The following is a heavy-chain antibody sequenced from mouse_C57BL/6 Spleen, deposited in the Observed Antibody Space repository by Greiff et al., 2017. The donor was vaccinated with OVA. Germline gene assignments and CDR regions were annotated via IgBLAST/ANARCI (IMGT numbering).Heavy chain of an antibody. CDR1: GYSFTGYY. J-gene: IGHJ3*01. CDR3: ARGAYYGSSYGFAY. V-gene: IGHV1-42*01. D-gene: IGHD1-1*01. Sequence: EVQLQQSGPELVKPGASVKISCKASGYSFTGYYMNWVKQSPEKSLEWIGEINPSTGGTTYNQKFKAKATLTVDTSSSTAYMQLKSLTSEDSAVYDCARGAYYGSSYGFAYWGQGTLVTVSA. CDR2: INPSTGGT.